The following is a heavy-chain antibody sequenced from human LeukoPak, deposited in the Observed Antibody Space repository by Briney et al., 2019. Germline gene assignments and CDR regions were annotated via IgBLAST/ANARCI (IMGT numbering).Heavy chain of an antibody. V-gene: IGHV4-30-4*01. CDR2: IYDSGST. J-gene: IGHJ3*02. Sequence: SQTLSLTCTVSGASIRSGDYYWSWIRQPPGKGLEWIGYIYDSGSTYYNPSLKSRIAISVDTSENRFSLKLSSVTATDTAVYYCARDCSGGSCYGAFDIWGQGTMVTVSS. CDR1: GASIRSGDYY. D-gene: IGHD2-15*01. CDR3: ARDCSGGSCYGAFDI.